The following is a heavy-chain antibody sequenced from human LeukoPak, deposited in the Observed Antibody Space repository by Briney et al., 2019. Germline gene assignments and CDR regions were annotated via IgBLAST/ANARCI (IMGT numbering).Heavy chain of an antibody. V-gene: IGHV4-59*01. CDR1: GGPIRNYY. CDR2: ISYTGST. Sequence: PSETLSLTCTVSGGPIRNYYWSWIPQPPGEGLEWLGFISYTGSTNYNPCLQSRVTVFVHTSKTQLSLKVTSLHAADTAVYYCARPIKRGNYYWFDPWGQGTLVTVSS. CDR3: ARPIKRGNYYWFDP. J-gene: IGHJ5*02. D-gene: IGHD1-26*01.